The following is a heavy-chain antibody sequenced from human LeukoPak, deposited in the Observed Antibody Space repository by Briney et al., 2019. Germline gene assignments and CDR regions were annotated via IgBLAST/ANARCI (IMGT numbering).Heavy chain of an antibody. CDR1: GFTVNSNY. Sequence: GGSLRLSCAASGFTVNSNYLSWVRQAPGKGLEWVSTLYNTRNTYYADSVKGRFSISRDNSKNTLFLQMNSLRAEDTAVYYCARLTPAAGRLYFVDWGPGTLVTVSS. D-gene: IGHD6-13*01. V-gene: IGHV3-53*01. CDR2: LYNTRNT. J-gene: IGHJ4*02. CDR3: ARLTPAAGRLYFVD.